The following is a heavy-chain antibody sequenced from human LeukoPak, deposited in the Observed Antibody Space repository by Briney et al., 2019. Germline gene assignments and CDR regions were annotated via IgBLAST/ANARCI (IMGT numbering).Heavy chain of an antibody. CDR1: GVSFSGYY. Sequence: SETLSLTCAVYGVSFSGYYWSWIREPPGKGLEWIGEINHSGSTNYNPSLKSRVTISVDTSKNQFSLKLSSVTAADTAVYYCARHGDSSSWANYFDYWGQGTLVTVSS. CDR2: INHSGST. V-gene: IGHV4-34*01. J-gene: IGHJ4*02. D-gene: IGHD6-13*01. CDR3: ARHGDSSSWANYFDY.